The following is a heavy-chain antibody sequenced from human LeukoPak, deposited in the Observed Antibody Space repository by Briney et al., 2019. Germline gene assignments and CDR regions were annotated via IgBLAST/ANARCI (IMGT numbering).Heavy chain of an antibody. Sequence: GGSLRLSCAASGFTFSSYAMSWVRQAPAKGVEWVSAISGSGGSTYYADSVKGRFTISRDNSKNTLYLQMNSLRAEDTAVYYCAKAYQLLPFDYWGQGTLVTVSS. CDR1: GFTFSSYA. CDR3: AKAYQLLPFDY. D-gene: IGHD2-2*01. CDR2: ISGSGGST. V-gene: IGHV3-23*01. J-gene: IGHJ4*02.